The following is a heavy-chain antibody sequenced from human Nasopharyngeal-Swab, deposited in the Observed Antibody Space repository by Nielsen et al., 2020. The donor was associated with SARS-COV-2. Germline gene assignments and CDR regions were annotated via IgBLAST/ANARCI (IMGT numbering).Heavy chain of an antibody. D-gene: IGHD6-19*01. CDR1: GYTFTSYA. CDR3: AREPRPGIAVAGKGNWFDP. CDR2: INAGNGNT. V-gene: IGHV1-3*01. Sequence: ASVTVSCQASGYTFTSYAMHWVRQAPGQRLEWMGWINAGNGNTKYSQKFQGRVTITRDTSASTAYMELSSLRSEDTAVYYCAREPRPGIAVAGKGNWFDPWGQGTLVTVSS. J-gene: IGHJ5*02.